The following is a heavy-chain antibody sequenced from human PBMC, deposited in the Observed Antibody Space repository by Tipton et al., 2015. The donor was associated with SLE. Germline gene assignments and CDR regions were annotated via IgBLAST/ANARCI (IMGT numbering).Heavy chain of an antibody. CDR3: AREGPIAGFQH. CDR2: ISLDGSNK. V-gene: IGHV3-30*14. CDR1: GFSFSGYA. D-gene: IGHD6-13*01. Sequence: SLRLSCAASGFSFSGYAMHWVRQAPGKGLEWVAVISLDGSNKYYADSVKGRFTISKDNSKNTLYLRLNSLRVDDTAVYYCAREGPIAGFQHWGQGTLVIVSS. J-gene: IGHJ1*01.